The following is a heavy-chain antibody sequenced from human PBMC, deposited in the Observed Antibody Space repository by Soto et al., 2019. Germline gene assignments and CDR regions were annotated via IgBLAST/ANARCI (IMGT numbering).Heavy chain of an antibody. Sequence: SETLSLTCTVSGGSISSSNYYWGWIRQPPGKGLEWIGSIYYSGLTYYNPSLKSRVTISLDKSKSQFSLKLNSVTAADKTVYYCARLEGLGTPPSYLDYWDKGTLVAVSS. CDR2: IYYSGLT. J-gene: IGHJ4*02. CDR1: GGSISSSNYY. CDR3: ARLEGLGTPPSYLDY. D-gene: IGHD3-9*01. V-gene: IGHV4-39*01.